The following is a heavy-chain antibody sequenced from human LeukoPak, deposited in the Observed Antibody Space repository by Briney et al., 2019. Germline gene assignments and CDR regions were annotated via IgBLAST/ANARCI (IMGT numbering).Heavy chain of an antibody. Sequence: SVDVSCKASGYGFTDHYMHLVRQAPGQGLEWMAGVSPRSGDTRYAQKFQGSVTRASAASINTVDMDLSGLTSDDTAVFYCARGREIHGGSDTKLDDYWGQGTLVTVSS. CDR1: GYGFTDHY. CDR3: ARGREIHGGSDTKLDDY. J-gene: IGHJ4*02. CDR2: VSPRSGDT. D-gene: IGHD3-10*01. V-gene: IGHV1-2*02.